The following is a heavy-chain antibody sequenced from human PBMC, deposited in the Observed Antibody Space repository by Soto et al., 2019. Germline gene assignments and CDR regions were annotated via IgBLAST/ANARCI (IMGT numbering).Heavy chain of an antibody. CDR3: AKDPSFQLQRGHLGEYYYYYMDV. V-gene: IGHV3-23*01. J-gene: IGHJ6*03. CDR1: GFTFSSYA. Sequence: GGSLRLSCAASGFTFSSYAMSWVRQAPGKGLEWVSAISGSGGSTYYADSVKGLFTISRDNSKNTLYLPMNSLRAEDTAVYYCAKDPSFQLQRGHLGEYYYYYMDVWGKGTTVTVSS. CDR2: ISGSGGST. D-gene: IGHD2-2*01.